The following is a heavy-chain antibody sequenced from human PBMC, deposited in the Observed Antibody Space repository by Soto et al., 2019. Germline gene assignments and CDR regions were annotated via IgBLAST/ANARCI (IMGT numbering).Heavy chain of an antibody. CDR2: ITGSGGST. CDR3: AKDRSVDTRDWFDP. CDR1: GFTFGTYA. V-gene: IGHV3-23*01. J-gene: IGHJ5*02. D-gene: IGHD5-18*01. Sequence: VGSLRLSCAASGFTFGTYAMNWVRQAPGKGLEWVSGITGSGGSTYCADSVKGRFTISRDNSENTLYLQMNSLRGDDTAVYYCAKDRSVDTRDWFDPWGQGTLVTVSS.